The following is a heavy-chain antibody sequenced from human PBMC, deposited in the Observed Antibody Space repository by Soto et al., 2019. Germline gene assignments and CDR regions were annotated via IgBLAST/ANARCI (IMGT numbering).Heavy chain of an antibody. D-gene: IGHD3-9*01. CDR3: ARGYDILTGPLDY. V-gene: IGHV4-39*01. Sequence: SETLSLTCTVSGGSITSSSFYWGWIRQPPGKGLEWIGIIYYSGSTYYNPSLKSRVTISVDTSKSQFSLNLNSVTAADTAVYYCARGYDILTGPLDYWGPGTLVT. CDR1: GGSITSSSFY. CDR2: IYYSGST. J-gene: IGHJ4*02.